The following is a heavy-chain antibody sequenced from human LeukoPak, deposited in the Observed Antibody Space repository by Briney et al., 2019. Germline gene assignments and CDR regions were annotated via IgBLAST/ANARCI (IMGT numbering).Heavy chain of an antibody. CDR1: GFTFSSYG. D-gene: IGHD4-17*01. Sequence: PGGSLRLSCAASGFTFSSYGMHWVRQAPGKGLEWVAVISYDGSNKYYADSVKGRFTISRDNSKNTLYLQMNSLRAEDTAVYYCAKDPQDYGDYYYGMDVWGQGTTVTVSS. CDR3: AKDPQDYGDYYYGMDV. V-gene: IGHV3-30*18. J-gene: IGHJ6*02. CDR2: ISYDGSNK.